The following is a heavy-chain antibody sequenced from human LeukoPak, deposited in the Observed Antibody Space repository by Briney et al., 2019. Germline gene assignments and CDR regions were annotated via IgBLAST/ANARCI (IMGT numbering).Heavy chain of an antibody. Sequence: ASVKVSCKASGYTFTGYYMHWVRQAPGQGLEWMGWINPNSGGTNYAQKFQGRVTMTRDTSISTAYMELSRLRSDDTAVYYCARDWGERRWEPGDYWGQGTLVTVSS. D-gene: IGHD1-26*01. CDR2: INPNSGGT. CDR1: GYTFTGYY. V-gene: IGHV1-2*02. J-gene: IGHJ4*02. CDR3: ARDWGERRWEPGDY.